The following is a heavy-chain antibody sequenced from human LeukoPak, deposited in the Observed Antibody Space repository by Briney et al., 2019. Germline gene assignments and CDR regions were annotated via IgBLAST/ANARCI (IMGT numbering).Heavy chain of an antibody. D-gene: IGHD3-16*01. CDR3: AKGDYDYVSGSFDY. V-gene: IGHV3-30*02. Sequence: GGSLRLSCAASGFTFSSYGMHWVRQAPGKGLEWVAFIRYDGSNKYYADSVKGRFTISRDNSKNTLYLQMNSLRAEDTAVYYCAKGDYDYVSGSFDYWGQGTLVTVSS. CDR2: IRYDGSNK. CDR1: GFTFSSYG. J-gene: IGHJ4*02.